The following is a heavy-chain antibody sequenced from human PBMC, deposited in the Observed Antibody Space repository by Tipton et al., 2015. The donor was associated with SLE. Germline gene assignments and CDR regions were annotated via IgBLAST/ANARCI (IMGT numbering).Heavy chain of an antibody. Sequence: TLSLTCTVSGVSVSSGGYYWNWIRQHPGKGLEWIGCIHSRGSTYYTPSLKSRLTMSVATSNNQFSLQLSSVTAADTALYYCVSSGYPLGSFDVWGQGTMVTVS. CDR2: IHSRGST. CDR1: GVSVSSGGYY. CDR3: VSSGYPLGSFDV. V-gene: IGHV4-31*03. J-gene: IGHJ3*01. D-gene: IGHD3-9*01.